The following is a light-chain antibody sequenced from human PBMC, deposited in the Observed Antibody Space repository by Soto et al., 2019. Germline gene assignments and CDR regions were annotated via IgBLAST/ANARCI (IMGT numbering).Light chain of an antibody. CDR1: SSNIGNNL. CDR3: ATWDSSLIAGV. J-gene: IGLJ2*01. CDR2: DNN. Sequence: QSVLTQPPSVSAAPGQKVTISCSGSSSNIGNNLVSWYQHLPGTAPKLLIYDNNKRPSGIPDRFSGTKSGTSATLGITGLQTGDEAHYYCATWDSSLIAGVFGGGTKVTVL. V-gene: IGLV1-51*01.